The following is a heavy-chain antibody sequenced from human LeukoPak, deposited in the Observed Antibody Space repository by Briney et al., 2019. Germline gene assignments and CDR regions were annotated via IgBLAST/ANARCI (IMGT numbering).Heavy chain of an antibody. CDR1: GYSITSGYY. CDR2: IYHSGST. D-gene: IGHD4-23*01. Sequence: SETLSLTCTVSGYSITSGYYWGWIRQPLGKGLEWIGSIYHSGSTFYNPSLKSRVTISVDRSKNQFSLKLSSVTAADMAVYYCARTSGGNSDYWGQGTLVTVSS. J-gene: IGHJ4*02. V-gene: IGHV4-38-2*02. CDR3: ARTSGGNSDY.